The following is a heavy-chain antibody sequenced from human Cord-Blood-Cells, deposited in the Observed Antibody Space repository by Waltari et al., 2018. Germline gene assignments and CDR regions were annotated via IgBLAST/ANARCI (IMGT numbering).Heavy chain of an antibody. J-gene: IGHJ4*02. CDR1: GFTFSSSE. Sequence: EVQLVESGGGLVQPGGSLRLSCAASGFTFSSSEMNWVRQAPGKGLEWVSYISSSGSTIYYADSVKGRFTISRDNAKNSLYLQMNSLRAEDTAVYYCARVSWNFLPPDYWGQGTLVTVSS. D-gene: IGHD1-7*01. CDR3: ARVSWNFLPPDY. V-gene: IGHV3-48*03. CDR2: ISSSGSTI.